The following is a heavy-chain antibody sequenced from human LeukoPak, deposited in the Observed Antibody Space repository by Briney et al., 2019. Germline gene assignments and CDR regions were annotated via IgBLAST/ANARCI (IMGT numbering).Heavy chain of an antibody. J-gene: IGHJ6*03. Sequence: GGSLRLSCAASGFTFSSYAMTWVRQAPGKGLEWVSSISGSGDTTTYADSVKGRFTISRDNSKNTLYLQMNSLRAEDTAVYYCAKDGSPGYSSSWLYYYYYMDVWGKGTTVTISS. CDR3: AKDGSPGYSSSWLYYYYYMDV. CDR1: GFTFSSYA. V-gene: IGHV3-23*01. D-gene: IGHD6-13*01. CDR2: ISGSGDTT.